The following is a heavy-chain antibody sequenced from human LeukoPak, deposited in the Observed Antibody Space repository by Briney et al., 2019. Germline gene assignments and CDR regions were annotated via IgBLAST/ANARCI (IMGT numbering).Heavy chain of an antibody. J-gene: IGHJ4*02. Sequence: SETLSLTCTVSGGSISSYYWSWIRQPPGKGLEWIGYIYYSGSTNYNPSLKSRVTISVDTSKNQFSLKLSSVTAADTAVYYCARHSRTYYFDYWGQGTWSPSPQ. V-gene: IGHV4-59*08. CDR2: IYYSGST. CDR1: GGSISSYY. CDR3: ARHSRTYYFDY.